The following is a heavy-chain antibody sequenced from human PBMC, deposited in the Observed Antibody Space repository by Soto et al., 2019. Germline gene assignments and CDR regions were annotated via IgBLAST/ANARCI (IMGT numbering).Heavy chain of an antibody. CDR1: GGSISSSSYY. CDR2: IYYSGST. V-gene: IGHV4-39*01. J-gene: IGHJ6*02. D-gene: IGHD3-16*01. Sequence: QLQLQESGPGLVKPSETLSLTCTVSGGSISSSSYYWGWIRQPPGKGLEWIGSIYYSGSTYYNPSLKSRATIPVDTSKNQSPLKRSSVTAADTAVYYCARQGGGGGRGGMDVWGQGTTVTVSS. CDR3: ARQGGGGGRGGMDV.